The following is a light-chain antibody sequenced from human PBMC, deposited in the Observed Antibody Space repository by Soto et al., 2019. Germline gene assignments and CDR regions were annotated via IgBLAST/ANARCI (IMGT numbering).Light chain of an antibody. Sequence: QSALTQPASVSGSPGQSITISCTGTSSDVGGYHYVYWYQQHPGKAPKLMIYDVSNRPSGVYHRFSCSKSGNTASLTISGLQAEDEADYYCSSYTRSSTVVFGGGTKVTVL. CDR3: SSYTRSSTVV. CDR2: DVS. J-gene: IGLJ2*01. V-gene: IGLV2-14*01. CDR1: SSDVGGYHY.